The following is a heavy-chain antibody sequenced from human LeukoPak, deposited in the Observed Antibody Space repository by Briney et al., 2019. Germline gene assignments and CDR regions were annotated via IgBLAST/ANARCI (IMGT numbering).Heavy chain of an antibody. V-gene: IGHV5-51*01. J-gene: IGHJ6*04. CDR3: ARQQVAYYYYYGMDV. Sequence: GESLKISCKGSGYSFTTYWIAWVRQMPGKGLEWMGIIYPGDSDTRYSPSFQGQVTISADRSISTAFLQWSSLKASDTAMYYCARQQVAYYYYYGMDVWGKGTTVTVSS. CDR1: GYSFTTYW. D-gene: IGHD2-15*01. CDR2: IYPGDSDT.